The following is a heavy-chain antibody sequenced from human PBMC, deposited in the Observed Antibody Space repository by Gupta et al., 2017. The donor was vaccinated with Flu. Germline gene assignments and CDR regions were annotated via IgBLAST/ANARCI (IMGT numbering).Heavy chain of an antibody. CDR2: IYSGGGT. CDR1: GFTVNSNY. V-gene: IGHV3-66*02. CDR3: ARDRSSPGGWDRFYHGTDV. J-gene: IGHJ6*02. Sequence: EVQLAESGGGLVQPGGSLRLSCVASGFTVNSNYMNWVRQAPGKGLEWVSGIYSGGGTYYADSVEGRFTISRDNSQNTLYLQMNSLKPEDTAVYYCARDRSSPGGWDRFYHGTDVWGQGTTVTVSS. D-gene: IGHD6-13*01.